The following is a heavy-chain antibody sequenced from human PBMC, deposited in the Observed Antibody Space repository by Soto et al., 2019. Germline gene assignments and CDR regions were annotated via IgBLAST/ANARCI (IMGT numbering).Heavy chain of an antibody. CDR3: ARDPSYYGMDV. V-gene: IGHV1-18*01. Sequence: GASVKVSCKASGYTFTSYGISWVRQAPGRGLEWMGWISAYNGNTKYSQKFQGRVTITRDTSASTAYMELSSLRSEDTAVYYCARDPSYYGMDVWGQGTTVTVSS. CDR2: ISAYNGNT. CDR1: GYTFTSYG. J-gene: IGHJ6*02.